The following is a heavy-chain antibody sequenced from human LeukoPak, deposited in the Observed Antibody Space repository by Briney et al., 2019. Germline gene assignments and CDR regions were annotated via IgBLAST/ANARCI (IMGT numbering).Heavy chain of an antibody. J-gene: IGHJ5*02. CDR1: GDSVSSNSAA. CDR3: ARVYVGAAAGPNWFDP. CDR2: TYYRSKWYN. D-gene: IGHD6-13*01. V-gene: IGHV6-1*01. Sequence: SQTLSLTCAISGDSVSSNSAAWNWIRQSPSRGLEWLGRTYYRSKWYNDYAVSVKSRITINPDTSKNQFSLQPNSVTPEDTAVYYCARVYVGAAAGPNWFDPWGQGTLVTVSS.